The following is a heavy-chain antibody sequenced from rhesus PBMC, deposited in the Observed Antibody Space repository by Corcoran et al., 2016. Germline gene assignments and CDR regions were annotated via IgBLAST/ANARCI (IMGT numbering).Heavy chain of an antibody. CDR2: IYGNSAST. J-gene: IGHJ4*01. CDR3: ARLVYRGGFDY. Sequence: QVQLQQWGEGLVKPSETLSLTCAVYGGSISGYYYWSWIHQPPGKGLEWIGYIYGNSASTNYNPSLKNRVTISKDTSKNQFSLKLSSVTAADTAVYYCARLVYRGGFDYWGQGVLVTVSS. CDR1: GGSISGYYY. D-gene: IGHD5-24*01. V-gene: IGHV4-73*01.